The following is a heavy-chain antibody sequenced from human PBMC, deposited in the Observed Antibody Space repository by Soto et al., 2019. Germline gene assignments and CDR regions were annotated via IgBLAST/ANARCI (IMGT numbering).Heavy chain of an antibody. CDR3: AKDDCSICNGPAYNFDMDV. J-gene: IGHJ6*02. CDR1: GFTFSNYA. CDR2: VTRGVSA. Sequence: EVQVLESGGGFVQPGGSLRLSCAASGFTFSNYAMTCVRQAPGKGLEWVSGVTRGVSAYYADSVKGRFTISRENSKNKVFLPMNIMRAEDTDIYYCAKDDCSICNGPAYNFDMDVWGQGTKVTVS. D-gene: IGHD2-15*01. V-gene: IGHV3-23*01.